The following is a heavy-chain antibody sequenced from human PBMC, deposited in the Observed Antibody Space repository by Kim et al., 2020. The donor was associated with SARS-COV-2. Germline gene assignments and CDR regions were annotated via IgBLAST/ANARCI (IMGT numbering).Heavy chain of an antibody. J-gene: IGHJ4*02. Sequence: GGSLRLSCAASGFTVSSNYMSWIRQAPGKGLEWVSVIYSGGSTYYADSVKGRFTISRDNSKNTLYLQMNSLRAEDTAVYYCARAAQYSDSSGWESIDVFDYWGQGTLVTVSS. CDR1: GFTVSSNY. V-gene: IGHV3-53*01. CDR2: IYSGGST. CDR3: ARAAQYSDSSGWESIDVFDY. D-gene: IGHD6-19*01.